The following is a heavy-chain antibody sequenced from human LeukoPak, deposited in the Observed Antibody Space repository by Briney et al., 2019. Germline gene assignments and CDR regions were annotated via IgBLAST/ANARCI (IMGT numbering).Heavy chain of an antibody. J-gene: IGHJ4*02. V-gene: IGHV1-24*01. D-gene: IGHD6-13*01. CDR3: AGPNSSSWYYGY. Sequence: ASVKVSCKVSGYTLTELSMHWVRQAPGKGLEWMGGFDPEDGETIYAQKFQGRVTMTEDTSTDTAYMELSSLRSEDTAVYYCAGPNSSSWYYGYWTQRTLVTVSS. CDR1: GYTLTELS. CDR2: FDPEDGET.